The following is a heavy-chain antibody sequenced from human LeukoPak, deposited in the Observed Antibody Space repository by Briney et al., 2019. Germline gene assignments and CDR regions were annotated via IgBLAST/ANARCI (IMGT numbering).Heavy chain of an antibody. CDR2: ISYGGSNK. D-gene: IGHD2-21*02. Sequence: PGRSLRLSCAASGFTFSSYAMHWVRQAPGKGLEWVAVISYGGSNKYYADSVKGRFTISRDNSKNTLYLQMNSLRAEDTAVYYCARERTATVLFDYWGQGTLVTVSS. J-gene: IGHJ4*02. CDR1: GFTFSSYA. CDR3: ARERTATVLFDY. V-gene: IGHV3-30-3*01.